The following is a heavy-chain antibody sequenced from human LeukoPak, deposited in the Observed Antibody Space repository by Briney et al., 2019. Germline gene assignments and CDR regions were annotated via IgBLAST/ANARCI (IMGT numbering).Heavy chain of an antibody. CDR2: IWYDGSNK. CDR1: GFTFSSYG. CDR3: ARDWAVAAAFDY. D-gene: IGHD6-19*01. Sequence: GRSLRLSCAASGFTFSSYGMHWVRQAPGKGLEWVAVIWYDGSNKYYADSVKGRFTISRENSKNTLYLQMNSLRAEDTAVYYCARDWAVAAAFDYWGQGTLVTVSS. V-gene: IGHV3-33*01. J-gene: IGHJ4*02.